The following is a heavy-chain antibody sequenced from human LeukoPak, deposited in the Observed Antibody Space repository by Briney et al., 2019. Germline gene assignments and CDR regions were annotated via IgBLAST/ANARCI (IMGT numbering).Heavy chain of an antibody. V-gene: IGHV4-30-4*01. J-gene: IGHJ4*02. D-gene: IGHD3-3*01. Sequence: SQTLSLTCNVSGGSISSGDYYWSWIRQPPGKGLEWIGYIYYSGSTYYNPSLKSRVTISVDTSKNQFSLKLSSVTAADTAVYYCTRGRTYDFWSGSELFDYWGQGTLVTVSS. CDR1: GGSISSGDYY. CDR2: IYYSGST. CDR3: TRGRTYDFWSGSELFDY.